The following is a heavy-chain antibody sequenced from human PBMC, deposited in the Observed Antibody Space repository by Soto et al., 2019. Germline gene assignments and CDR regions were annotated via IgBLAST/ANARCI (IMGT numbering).Heavy chain of an antibody. CDR2: INAGNGNT. D-gene: IGHD4-17*01. CDR1: GYTFTSYA. V-gene: IGHV1-3*01. Sequence: QVQLVQSGAEVKKPGASVKVSCKASGYTFTSYAMHWVRQAPGQRLEWMGWINAGNGNTKYSQKFQGRVTITRDTSASKAYMELSSLRSKDTAVYYCARGYGDYGNAFDIWGQGTMVTVSS. CDR3: ARGYGDYGNAFDI. J-gene: IGHJ3*02.